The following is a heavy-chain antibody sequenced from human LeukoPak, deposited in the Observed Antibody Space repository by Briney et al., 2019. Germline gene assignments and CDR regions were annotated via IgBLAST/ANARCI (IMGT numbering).Heavy chain of an antibody. CDR3: ATSTPGEPLFPVDY. CDR1: GYTLTELS. V-gene: IGHV1-24*01. J-gene: IGHJ4*02. Sequence: RGASVKVSCKVSGYTLTELSMHWVRQAPGKGLEWMGGFDPEDGETIYAQKFQGRVTMTEDTSTDTAYMELSSLRSEDTAVYYCATSTPGEPLFPVDYWGQGTLVTVSS. CDR2: FDPEDGET.